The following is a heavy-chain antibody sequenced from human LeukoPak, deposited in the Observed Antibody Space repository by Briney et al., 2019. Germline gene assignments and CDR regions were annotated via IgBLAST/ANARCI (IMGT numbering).Heavy chain of an antibody. Sequence: GGSLRLSCAASGFTLSSYAMSWIRQAPGKGLEWVSYISSSGSTIYYADSVKGRFTISRDNAKNSLYLQMNSLRAEDTAVYYCARAPKEGYCSSTSCYYYYYGMDVWGQGTTVTVSS. V-gene: IGHV3-11*01. CDR1: GFTLSSYA. J-gene: IGHJ6*02. CDR2: ISSSGSTI. D-gene: IGHD2-2*01. CDR3: ARAPKEGYCSSTSCYYYYYGMDV.